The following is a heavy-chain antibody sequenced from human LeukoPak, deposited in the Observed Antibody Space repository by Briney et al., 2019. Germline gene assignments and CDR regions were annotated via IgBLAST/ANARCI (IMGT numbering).Heavy chain of an antibody. D-gene: IGHD3-22*01. CDR3: ARGGGYYDSSGYSDY. V-gene: IGHV1-46*01. CDR2: INTSGGSK. J-gene: IGHJ4*02. Sequence: PVASVKVSCMASGYTFTGYYMHWVRQAPGQGLDGMGRINTSGGSKNYAQKFQGRATITRDRSTSTVDMEASSLRAEDTAVYYCARGGGYYDSSGYSDYWGQGTLVTVSS. CDR1: GYTFTGYY.